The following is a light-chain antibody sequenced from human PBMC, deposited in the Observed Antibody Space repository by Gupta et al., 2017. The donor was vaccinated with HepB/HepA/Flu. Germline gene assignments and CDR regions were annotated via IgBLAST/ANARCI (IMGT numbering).Light chain of an antibody. Sequence: DIKMTQPPSSLSASVGDRVTITCRASQSISSYLNWYQQKPGKAPKLLIYAASSLQSGVPSRFSGSGSGTDFTLTISSLQPEDFATYYCQQSYSTPDTFGQGTKLEIK. CDR1: QSISSY. V-gene: IGKV1-39*01. CDR2: AAS. CDR3: QQSYSTPDT. J-gene: IGKJ2*01.